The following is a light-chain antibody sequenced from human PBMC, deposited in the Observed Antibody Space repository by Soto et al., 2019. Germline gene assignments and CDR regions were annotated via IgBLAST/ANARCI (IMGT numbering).Light chain of an antibody. Sequence: QSVLTQPPSASGTPGQRVTISCSGSSSNIGSNTVNWYQKLPGTAPKLLIYTNNLRPSGVPDRFSGSKSGTSASLDISGLQSEDEPDYYCAAWDDSLSGVVFGGGTKRTVL. J-gene: IGLJ2*01. CDR1: SSNIGSNT. CDR2: TNN. V-gene: IGLV1-44*01. CDR3: AAWDDSLSGVV.